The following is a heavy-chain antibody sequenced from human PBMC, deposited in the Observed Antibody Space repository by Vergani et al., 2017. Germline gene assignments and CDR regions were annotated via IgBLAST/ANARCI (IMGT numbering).Heavy chain of an antibody. V-gene: IGHV5-51*01. CDR3: ARHTTYTDS. CDR1: EYSFGNYW. Sequence: EVELVQSGPEMRKPGESLKISCKGSEYSFGNYWIGWVRQRPGKGLEWMGIIYPADSDTRYSPSFQGQVTISADKSINTAFLQWDSLKASDTALYYCARHTTYTDSGAQGPLVPVPS. J-gene: IGHJ4*02. CDR2: IYPADSDT. D-gene: IGHD1-1*01.